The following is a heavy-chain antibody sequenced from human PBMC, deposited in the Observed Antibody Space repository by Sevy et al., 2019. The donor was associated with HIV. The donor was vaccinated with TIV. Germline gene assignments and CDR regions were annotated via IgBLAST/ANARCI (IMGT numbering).Heavy chain of an antibody. J-gene: IGHJ4*02. CDR3: ANGVAGRYPFDY. D-gene: IGHD3-10*01. V-gene: IGHV3-23*01. Sequence: GGSLRLSCAASGFTFSSYAMSWVRQAPGKGLEWVSAISGSGGSTYYADSVKGRFTISRDNSKNTLDLQMNGLRAEDTAVYYCANGVAGRYPFDYWGQGTLVTVSS. CDR1: GFTFSSYA. CDR2: ISGSGGST.